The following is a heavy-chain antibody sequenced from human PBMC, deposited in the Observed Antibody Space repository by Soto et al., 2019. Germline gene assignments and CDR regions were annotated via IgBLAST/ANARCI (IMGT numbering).Heavy chain of an antibody. Sequence: EVQLVETGGGLIQPGGSLRLSCAASGFIVRSNYMTWVRQAPGKGLEWVSVIYSSGKIYYPDSVKGRFSTCRENAQNTLFLRMHSLRAADTAVYYCARDSGMIRGIYGMAVWGQGATVIGSS. CDR2: IYSSGKI. CDR3: ARDSGMIRGIYGMAV. V-gene: IGHV3-53*02. J-gene: IGHJ6*02. CDR1: GFIVRSNY. D-gene: IGHD3-10*01.